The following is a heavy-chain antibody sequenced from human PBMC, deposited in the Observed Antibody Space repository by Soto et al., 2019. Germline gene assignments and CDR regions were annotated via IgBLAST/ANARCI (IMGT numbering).Heavy chain of an antibody. CDR1: GGTFSSCA. J-gene: IGHJ5*02. D-gene: IGHD4-17*01. V-gene: IGHV1-69*06. Sequence: ASVKVSCKASGGTFSSCAISWVRQAPGQGLEWMGGIIPIFGTANYAQKFQGRVTITADKSTSTAYMELSSLRSEDTAVYYCARDDYGGNQGVEWFDPWGQGTLVTVSS. CDR3: ARDDYGGNQGVEWFDP. CDR2: IIPIFGTA.